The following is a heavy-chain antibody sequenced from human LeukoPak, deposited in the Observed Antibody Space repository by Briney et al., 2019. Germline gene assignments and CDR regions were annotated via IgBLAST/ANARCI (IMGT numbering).Heavy chain of an antibody. CDR3: AKGFSRDVYSYFDY. D-gene: IGHD5-24*01. CDR2: ISWNSGGI. J-gene: IGHJ4*02. CDR1: EFTIDDYA. V-gene: IGHV3-9*03. Sequence: GGSLRLSCAASEFTIDDYAMHWVRQAPGKGLEWVSSISWNSGGIDYADSVKGRFTISRDNAKNSLYLQMNSLRTEDMALYYCAKGFSRDVYSYFDYWGQGTLVTVSS.